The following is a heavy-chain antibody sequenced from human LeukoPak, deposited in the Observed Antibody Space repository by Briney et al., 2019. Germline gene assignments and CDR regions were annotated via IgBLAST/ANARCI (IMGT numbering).Heavy chain of an antibody. J-gene: IGHJ4*02. CDR1: GFTFSSYS. V-gene: IGHV3-48*04. CDR2: ISSSSSTI. D-gene: IGHD4-17*01. Sequence: GGSLRLSCAASGFTFSSYSMNWVRQAPGKGLEWVSYISSSSSTIYYADSMKGRFTISRDNAKNSLYLQMNSLRAEDTAVYYCASLRVDYWGQGTLVTVSS. CDR3: ASLRVDY.